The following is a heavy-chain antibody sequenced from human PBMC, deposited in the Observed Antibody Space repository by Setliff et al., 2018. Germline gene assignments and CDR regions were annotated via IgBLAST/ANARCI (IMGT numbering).Heavy chain of an antibody. CDR2: INPSGGST. V-gene: IGHV1-46*01. CDR3: ARRRTVTGITSFFDS. Sequence: ASVKVSCKASGYTFTSYYMHWVRQAPGQGLEWMGIINPSGGSTSYAQKFQGRVTMTRDTSTSTVYMELSSLRSDDTAVYYCARRRTVTGITSFFDSWGQGTLVTVSS. D-gene: IGHD4-4*01. CDR1: GYTFTSYY. J-gene: IGHJ4*02.